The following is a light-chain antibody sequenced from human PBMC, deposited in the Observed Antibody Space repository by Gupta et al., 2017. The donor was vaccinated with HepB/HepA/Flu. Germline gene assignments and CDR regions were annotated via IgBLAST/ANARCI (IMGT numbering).Light chain of an antibody. Sequence: EIVLTQSPATLSLSPGERATLSCRASQSVRSYLAWYQQKPGQAPRLLIYDASTRATGIPARFSGSGSGTDYTLTISSLEPEDFAVYHCQQRSNWPITFGHGTKVDIK. V-gene: IGKV3-11*01. CDR3: QQRSNWPIT. CDR2: DAS. CDR1: QSVRSY. J-gene: IGKJ3*01.